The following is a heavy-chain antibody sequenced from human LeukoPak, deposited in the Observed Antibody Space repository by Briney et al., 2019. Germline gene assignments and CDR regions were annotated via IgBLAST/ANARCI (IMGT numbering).Heavy chain of an antibody. V-gene: IGHV3-64*01. D-gene: IGHD3-9*01. CDR3: ARGGRLRYFDWLLYYYYMDV. CDR1: GFTFSSYA. Sequence: PGGSLRLSCAASGFTFSSYAMHWVRQAPGKGLEYVSAISSNGGSTYYANSVKGRFTISRDNSKSTLYLQMGSLRAEDMAVYYCARGGRLRYFDWLLYYYYMDVWGKGTTVTISS. J-gene: IGHJ6*03. CDR2: ISSNGGST.